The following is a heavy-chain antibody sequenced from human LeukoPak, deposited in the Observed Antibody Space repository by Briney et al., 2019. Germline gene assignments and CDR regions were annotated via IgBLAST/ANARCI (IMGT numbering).Heavy chain of an antibody. J-gene: IGHJ4*02. CDR1: GGSISSYY. CDR2: IYYSGST. Sequence: SETLSLTCTVSGGSISSYYWSWIRQPPGKGLEWIGYIYYSGSTNCNPSLKSRVTISVDTSKNQFSLKLSSVTAADTAVYYCARHAYSSSWYLDYWGQGTLVTVPS. D-gene: IGHD6-13*01. CDR3: ARHAYSSSWYLDY. V-gene: IGHV4-59*08.